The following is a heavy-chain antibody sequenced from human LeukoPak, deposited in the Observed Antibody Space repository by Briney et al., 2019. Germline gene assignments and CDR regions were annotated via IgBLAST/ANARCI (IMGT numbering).Heavy chain of an antibody. V-gene: IGHV3-23*01. CDR3: ANEGLPAAISSWFDP. D-gene: IGHD2-2*01. CDR2: ISGSGGST. Sequence: PGESLRLSCAASGFTFSSYAMSWVRQAPGKGLEWVSAISGSGGSTYYADSVKGRFTISRDNSKNTLYLQMNSLRAEDTAVYYCANEGLPAAISSWFDPWGQGTLVTVSS. CDR1: GFTFSSYA. J-gene: IGHJ5*02.